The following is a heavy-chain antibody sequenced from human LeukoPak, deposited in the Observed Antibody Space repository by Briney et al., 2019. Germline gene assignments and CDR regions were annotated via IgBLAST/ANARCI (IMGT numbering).Heavy chain of an antibody. V-gene: IGHV4-34*01. CDR2: INHSGST. J-gene: IGHJ4*02. D-gene: IGHD1-26*01. Sequence: SETLCLTCAVYGGSFSAYYWSRIRQPPGKGLEWIEEINHSGSTNYNPSLKSRVTISVDTSKNQFSLKLSSVAAADTAVYYCARGGAPRGLASTFEYWGQGTLVTVSS. CDR3: ARGGAPRGLASTFEY. CDR1: GGSFSAYY.